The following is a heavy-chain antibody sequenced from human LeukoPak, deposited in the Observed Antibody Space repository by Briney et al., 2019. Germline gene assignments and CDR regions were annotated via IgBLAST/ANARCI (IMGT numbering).Heavy chain of an antibody. CDR1: GYTFTSYY. J-gene: IGHJ4*02. Sequence: ASVKVSCKASGYTFTSYYMHWVRQAPGQGLEWMGLINPSGSSTSYAQKFQGRLSLTRDMSTSTDYMELSSLRSEDTAVYYCARLGVHYYDSSGVVDYWGQGTLVTVSS. CDR3: ARLGVHYYDSSGVVDY. V-gene: IGHV1-46*01. CDR2: INPSGSST. D-gene: IGHD3-22*01.